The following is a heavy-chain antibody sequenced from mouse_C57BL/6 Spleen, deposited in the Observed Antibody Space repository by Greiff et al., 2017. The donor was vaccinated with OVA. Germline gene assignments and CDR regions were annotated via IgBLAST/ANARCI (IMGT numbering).Heavy chain of an antibody. D-gene: IGHD1-1*01. Sequence: VQLQQPGPELVKPGASVKMSCKASGYTFTDYNMHWVKQSHGKSLEWIGYINPNNGGTSYNQKFKGKATLTVNKSSSTAYMELRSLTSEDSAVYYCARSLLRYSYYAMDYWGQGTSVTVSS. CDR1: GYTFTDYN. J-gene: IGHJ4*01. V-gene: IGHV1-22*01. CDR3: ARSLLRYSYYAMDY. CDR2: INPNNGGT.